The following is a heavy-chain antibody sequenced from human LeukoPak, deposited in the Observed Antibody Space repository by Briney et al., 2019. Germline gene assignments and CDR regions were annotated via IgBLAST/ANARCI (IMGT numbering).Heavy chain of an antibody. D-gene: IGHD4-11*01. J-gene: IGHJ4*02. Sequence: GGSLRLSCATSGFTFSSSTFGSYTMDWLRQAPGKGLEWVSSISSTGTYIYYTDSVKGRFTISRDIANSLLYLQMNSLRADDTAVYYCARDLDYSTGFDYWGQGTLVTVSS. CDR2: ISSTGTYI. CDR1: GFTFSSSTFGSYT. V-gene: IGHV3-21*01. CDR3: ARDLDYSTGFDY.